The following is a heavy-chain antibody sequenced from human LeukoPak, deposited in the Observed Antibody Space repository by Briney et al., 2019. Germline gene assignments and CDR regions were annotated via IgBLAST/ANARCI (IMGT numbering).Heavy chain of an antibody. CDR3: VKSLVVALGYCSGGSCGTVY. Sequence: GGSLRLSCSASGFTFSSYAMHWVRQAPGKGLEYVSAISSNGGSTYYADSVKGRFTISRDNSKNTLYLQMSSLRAEDTAVYYCVKSLVVALGYCSGGSCGTVYWGQGTLVTVSS. J-gene: IGHJ4*02. V-gene: IGHV3-64D*06. CDR1: GFTFSSYA. CDR2: ISSNGGST. D-gene: IGHD2-15*01.